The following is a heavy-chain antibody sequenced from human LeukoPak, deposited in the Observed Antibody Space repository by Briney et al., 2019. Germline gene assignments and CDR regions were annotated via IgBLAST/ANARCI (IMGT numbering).Heavy chain of an antibody. CDR2: IYSGGST. V-gene: IGHV3-53*01. J-gene: IGHJ4*02. D-gene: IGHD6-19*01. Sequence: GGSLRLSCAASGFTVSSNYMSWVRQAPGKGLEWVSVIYSGGSTYYADSVKGRFTISRDNSKNTLYLQMNSLRAEDTAVYYCARGSSGWSLFDFDYWGQGTLVTVSS. CDR3: ARGSSGWSLFDFDY. CDR1: GFTVSSNY.